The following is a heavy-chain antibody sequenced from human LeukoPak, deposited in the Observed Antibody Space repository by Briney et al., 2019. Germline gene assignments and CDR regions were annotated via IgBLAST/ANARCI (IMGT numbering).Heavy chain of an antibody. V-gene: IGHV3-30*04. CDR1: GFTFTSYA. J-gene: IGHJ4*02. CDR2: ISYDGSNK. CDR3: AREVDY. Sequence: GGSLRLSCAASGFTFTSYAMHSVRQAPGQGLEWVAVISYDGSNKYYADSVQGRFTISRDNSKNTLYLQMNSLRAEDTAVYYCAREVDYWGQGTLVTVSS.